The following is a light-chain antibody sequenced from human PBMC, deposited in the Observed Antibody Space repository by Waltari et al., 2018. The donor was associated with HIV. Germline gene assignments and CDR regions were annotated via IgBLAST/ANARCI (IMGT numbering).Light chain of an antibody. CDR2: GAS. V-gene: IGKV1-6*01. CDR1: QAIGND. J-gene: IGKJ1*01. Sequence: AIQMNQSPPSLSASVGDRVTITRRASQAIGNDLDWYQQKPGKAPKLLIYGASTLQSGVPSRFSGSGSGTDFTLTISRLQPEDFATYFCLQDYNYPWTFGQGTKVEIK. CDR3: LQDYNYPWT.